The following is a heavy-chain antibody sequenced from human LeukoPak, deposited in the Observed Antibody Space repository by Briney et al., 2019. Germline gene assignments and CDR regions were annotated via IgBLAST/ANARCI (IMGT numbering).Heavy chain of an antibody. CDR1: GGTFSRYA. V-gene: IGHV1-69*13. Sequence: SVKVSCKASGGTFSRYAISWARQAPGQGLEWMGGIIPIFGTANYAQKFQGRVTITADESTSTAYMELSSLRSEDTAVYYCARDNTYYDILTGYWSGYYFDYWGQGTLVTVSS. D-gene: IGHD3-9*01. J-gene: IGHJ4*02. CDR3: ARDNTYYDILTGYWSGYYFDY. CDR2: IIPIFGTA.